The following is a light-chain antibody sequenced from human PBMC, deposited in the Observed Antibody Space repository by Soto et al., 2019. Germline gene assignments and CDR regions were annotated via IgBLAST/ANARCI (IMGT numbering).Light chain of an antibody. Sequence: DIQMTQSPSSLSASVGDRVTITCRASQGIINYLAWYQQKPGKVPKLLIYAASTLQSGVPSRFSGSGSATDFTLTISSLQPEDVATYYCQKYNSAPLTFGGGTKVDI. CDR2: AAS. J-gene: IGKJ4*01. V-gene: IGKV1-27*01. CDR1: QGIINY. CDR3: QKYNSAPLT.